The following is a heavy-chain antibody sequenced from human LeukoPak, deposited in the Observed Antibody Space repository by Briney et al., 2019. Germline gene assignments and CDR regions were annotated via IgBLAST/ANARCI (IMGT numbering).Heavy chain of an antibody. Sequence: GGSLRLSCAASGFTFSSCGMQWVRQAPGKGLEWVAVIWYDGSNKYYADSVKGRFTISRDNSKNTLYLQMNSLRAEDTAVYYCARDLTGRNYFDYWGQGTLVTVSS. CDR3: ARDLTGRNYFDY. J-gene: IGHJ4*02. CDR2: IWYDGSNK. D-gene: IGHD3-9*01. CDR1: GFTFSSCG. V-gene: IGHV3-33*01.